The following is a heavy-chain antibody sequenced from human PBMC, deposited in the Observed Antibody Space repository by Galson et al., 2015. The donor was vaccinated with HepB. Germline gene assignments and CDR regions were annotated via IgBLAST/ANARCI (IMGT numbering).Heavy chain of an antibody. Sequence: QSGAEVKKPGESLRISCKGFGYSFSSYWITWVRQMPGKGLEWMGRIDSGDSYTNYSPSFQGHVTISADKSTRTAYLQWSSLKASDTAMYYCARHHIAVLPDTGELVDYWGQGTLVTVSS. V-gene: IGHV5-10-1*01. CDR3: ARHHIAVLPDTGELVDY. CDR2: IDSGDSYT. D-gene: IGHD7-27*01. J-gene: IGHJ4*02. CDR1: GYSFSSYW.